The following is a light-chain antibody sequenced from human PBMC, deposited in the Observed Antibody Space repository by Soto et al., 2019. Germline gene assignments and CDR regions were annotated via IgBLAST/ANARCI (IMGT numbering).Light chain of an antibody. CDR1: QSISRY. CDR2: AAS. V-gene: IGKV1-39*01. J-gene: IGKJ3*01. Sequence: DIQMTQSPSILSASVGDRVTIACRASQSISRYLNWYQQKPGKAPNLLIFAASSLQSGVPSRFSASGSGTDFTLTISSLQPEDFATYYCHQTYRPPFTFGPGTKVDVK. CDR3: HQTYRPPFT.